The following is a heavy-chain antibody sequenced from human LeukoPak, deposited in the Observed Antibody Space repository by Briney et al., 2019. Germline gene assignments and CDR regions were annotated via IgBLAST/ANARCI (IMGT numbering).Heavy chain of an antibody. CDR1: GFTFSDYY. Sequence: GGSLRLSCAASGFTFSDYYMSWIRQAPGKGLEWVSYISSSSSYTNYADSVKGRFTISRDNAKNSLCLQMNSLRAEDTAVYYCARSRYYGSGIVDVWDQGTTVTVSS. V-gene: IGHV3-11*06. CDR2: ISSSSSYT. D-gene: IGHD3-10*01. CDR3: ARSRYYGSGIVDV. J-gene: IGHJ6*02.